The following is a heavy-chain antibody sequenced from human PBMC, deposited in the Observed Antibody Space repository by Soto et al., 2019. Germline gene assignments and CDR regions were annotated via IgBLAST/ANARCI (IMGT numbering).Heavy chain of an antibody. V-gene: IGHV1-18*04. CDR2: ISAYNGNT. CDR3: ARDSIIAACGAHYYGMAF. Sequence: ASVKVSCKASGYTFTSYGISWVRQAPGQGLEWMGWISAYNGNTNYAQKLQGRVTKTTDTSTSTAYMELRSLRTDDTAVYYCARDSIIAACGAHYYGMAFRARRSSVIVS. D-gene: IGHD6-6*01. J-gene: IGHJ6*02. CDR1: GYTFTSYG.